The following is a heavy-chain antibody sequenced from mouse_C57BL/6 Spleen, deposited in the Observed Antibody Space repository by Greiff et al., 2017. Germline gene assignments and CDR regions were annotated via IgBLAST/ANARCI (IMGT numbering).Heavy chain of an antibody. V-gene: IGHV1-9*01. Sequence: VQVVESGAELMKPGASVKLSCKATGYTFTGYWIEWVKQRPGHGLEWIGEILPGSGSTNYTAKFKGKATFTADTSSNTAYMQLSSLTTEDSAIYYCAPGHGNSGFAYWGPGTLVTVAT. J-gene: IGHJ3*01. CDR3: APGHGNSGFAY. CDR2: ILPGSGST. D-gene: IGHD2-1*01. CDR1: GYTFTGYW.